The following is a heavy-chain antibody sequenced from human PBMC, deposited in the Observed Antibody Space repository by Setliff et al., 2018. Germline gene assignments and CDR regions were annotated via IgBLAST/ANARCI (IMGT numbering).Heavy chain of an antibody. D-gene: IGHD1-26*01. CDR1: GGTFSSYT. J-gene: IGHJ4*02. CDR3: ARDRGSGSYFLRYFDY. CDR2: IIPVFGTA. Sequence: ASVKVSCKASGGTFSSYTISWVRQAPGQGLEWMGRIIPVFGTANYAQKFQGRVTITADKSTSTAYMELSSLRAEDTAVYYCARDRGSGSYFLRYFDYWGQGTLVTVS. V-gene: IGHV1-69*08.